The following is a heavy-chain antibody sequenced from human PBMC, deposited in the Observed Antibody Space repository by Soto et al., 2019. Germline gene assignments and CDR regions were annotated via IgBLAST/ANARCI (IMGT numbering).Heavy chain of an antibody. J-gene: IGHJ3*02. Sequence: KPAETLSLTCVVSGGSFSTYYYSWIRQSPGKGLEWIGEINHNGNNNYSPSLKSRVTMSLDTSKSQFSLKLTSVTAADTAVYYCARGGSNDWQVAFDIWGQRTIVSASS. D-gene: IGHD3-9*01. CDR1: GGSFSTYY. CDR2: INHNGNN. V-gene: IGHV4-34*01. CDR3: ARGGSNDWQVAFDI.